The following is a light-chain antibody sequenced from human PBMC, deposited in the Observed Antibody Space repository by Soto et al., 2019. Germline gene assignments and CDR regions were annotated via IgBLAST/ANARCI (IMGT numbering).Light chain of an antibody. CDR3: QQLNSYPMT. CDR1: QGISSS. Sequence: IKLNQSPSSLSASVGDRVTITCRASQGISSSLAWYQQKPGKAPKLLIYEASTLQSGVPSRFSGSGSGTDFTLTISDLQPGDFATYYCQQLNSYPMTFGQGTRLEIK. J-gene: IGKJ5*01. CDR2: EAS. V-gene: IGKV1-9*01.